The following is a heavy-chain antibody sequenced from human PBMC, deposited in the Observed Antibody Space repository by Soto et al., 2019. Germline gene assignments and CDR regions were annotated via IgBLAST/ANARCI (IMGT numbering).Heavy chain of an antibody. V-gene: IGHV3-23*01. Sequence: LRLSCAASGFTFSDYAMTWVRQAPGKGLEWVSAISGSGSSIYYADSVKGRFTISRDNSKNTLYLQMNSLRAEETAVYYCVKDLVSLSGNSWGQGTPVTVSS. CDR2: ISGSGSSI. CDR1: GFTFSDYA. D-gene: IGHD1-26*01. J-gene: IGHJ4*02. CDR3: VKDLVSLSGNS.